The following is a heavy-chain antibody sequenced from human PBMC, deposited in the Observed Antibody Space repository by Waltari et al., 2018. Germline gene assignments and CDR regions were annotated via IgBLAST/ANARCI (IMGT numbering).Heavy chain of an antibody. Sequence: EVQLVESGGGLVQPGRSLRLSCTASGFTFGDYAMSWFRQAPGKGLEWVGFIRSKAYGGTTEYAAPVKGRFTISRDDSKSIAYLQMNSLKTEDTAVYYCTRGLIVGAFQDDYWGQGTLVTVSS. D-gene: IGHD1-26*01. CDR1: GFTFGDYA. J-gene: IGHJ4*02. CDR2: IRSKAYGGTT. CDR3: TRGLIVGAFQDDY. V-gene: IGHV3-49*03.